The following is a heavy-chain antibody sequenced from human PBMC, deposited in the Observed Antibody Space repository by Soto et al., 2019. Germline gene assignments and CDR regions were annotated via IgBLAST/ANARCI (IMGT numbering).Heavy chain of an antibody. CDR1: GGSFSGYY. CDR2: INHSGST. J-gene: IGHJ4*02. CDR3: ARKNRKGGIRNFDY. D-gene: IGHD3-16*01. V-gene: IGHV4-34*01. Sequence: SETLSLTCAVYGGSFSGYYWSWIRQPPGKGLEWIGEINHSGSTNYNPSLKSRVTISVDTSKNQFSLKLSSVTAADTAVYYCARKNRKGGIRNFDYWGQGTLVTVSS.